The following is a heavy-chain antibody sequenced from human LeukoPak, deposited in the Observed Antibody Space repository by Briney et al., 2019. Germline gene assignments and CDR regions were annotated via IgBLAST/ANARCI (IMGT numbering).Heavy chain of an antibody. CDR2: IKQDGSDK. CDR3: ARAVAENWFDP. D-gene: IGHD6-19*01. Sequence: PGGSLRLSCAASGFTYSSYWMSWVRQAPGKGPEWVANIKQDGSDKYYVDSVKGRFTISRDNAKNSLYLQMNSLRVEDTAVYYCARAVAENWFDPWGQGTVVTVSS. CDR1: GFTYSSYW. V-gene: IGHV3-7*01. J-gene: IGHJ5*02.